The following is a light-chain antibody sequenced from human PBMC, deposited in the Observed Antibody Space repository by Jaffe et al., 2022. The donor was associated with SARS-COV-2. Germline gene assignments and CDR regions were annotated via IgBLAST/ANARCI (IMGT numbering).Light chain of an antibody. CDR2: DAS. V-gene: IGKV3-20*01. CDR1: QSVSSNK. Sequence: EIVLTQSPGTLSLSPGERGTLSCRASQSVSSNKLAWYQQKPGQAPRLLISDASIRATGIPDRFSGTGSGTDFALTISRLEPEDFAVYYCQQYGSSPWTFGQGTKVEIK. CDR3: QQYGSSPWT. J-gene: IGKJ1*01.